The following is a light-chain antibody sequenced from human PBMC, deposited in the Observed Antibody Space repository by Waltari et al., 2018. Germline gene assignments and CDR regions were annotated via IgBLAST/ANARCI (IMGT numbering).Light chain of an antibody. J-gene: IGKJ4*01. V-gene: IGKV3-11*01. CDR1: QSVNSY. CDR2: DAF. Sequence: IVLTPSPATLSLSPGERATLSCKTSQSVNSYLAWYQQKPGQAPRLLIYDAFNRDTGIPARFSGSGSGTDFTLTISSLEPEDFAVYYCQQRSTWPLTFGGGTKVEIK. CDR3: QQRSTWPLT.